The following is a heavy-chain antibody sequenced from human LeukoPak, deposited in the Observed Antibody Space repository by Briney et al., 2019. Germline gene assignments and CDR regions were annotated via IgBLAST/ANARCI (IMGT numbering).Heavy chain of an antibody. CDR2: IKQDGSEK. Sequence: GGSLRLSCAVSGFTLSNYWMSWVRQAPGKGLEWVANIKQDGSEKYYVDSVKGRFTISRDNAKNSLYLQMNSLRAEDTAVYYCAKDRDEGTSCYFCDYWGQGTLVTVSS. J-gene: IGHJ4*02. V-gene: IGHV3-7*03. D-gene: IGHD2-2*01. CDR3: AKDRDEGTSCYFCDY. CDR1: GFTLSNYW.